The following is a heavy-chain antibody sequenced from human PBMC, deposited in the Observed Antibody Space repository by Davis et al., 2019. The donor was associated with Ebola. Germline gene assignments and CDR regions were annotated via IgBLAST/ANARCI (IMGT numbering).Heavy chain of an antibody. J-gene: IGHJ4*02. CDR2: IKQDGSEK. V-gene: IGHV3-7*01. Sequence: GGSLRLSCAASGFTFSSYGMHWVRQAPGKGLEWVANIKQDGSEKYYVDSVKGRFTISRDNAKNSLYLQMNSLRAEDTAVYYCAREGFRVLDYWGQGTLVTVSS. CDR1: GFTFSSYG. CDR3: AREGFRVLDY. D-gene: IGHD3-10*01.